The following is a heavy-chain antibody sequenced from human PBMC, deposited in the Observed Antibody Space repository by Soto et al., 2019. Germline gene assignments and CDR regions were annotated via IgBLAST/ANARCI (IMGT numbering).Heavy chain of an antibody. CDR1: GGSISTYY. CDR2: ISNTGNT. D-gene: IGHD3-10*01. V-gene: IGHV4-59*01. J-gene: IGHJ4*02. CDR3: ARAGIWFGSRLDF. Sequence: SETLSLTCTVSGGSISTYYWNWIRQSPGKGLEWIAYISNTGNTNSNASLKSRVTISIDTSKSQFSLKLNSVTAADTAVYYCARAGIWFGSRLDFWGQGTLVTVSS.